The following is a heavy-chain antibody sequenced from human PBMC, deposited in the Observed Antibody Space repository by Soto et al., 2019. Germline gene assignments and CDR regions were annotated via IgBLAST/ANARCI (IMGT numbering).Heavy chain of an antibody. J-gene: IGHJ6*02. CDR2: ISGSGGST. CDR3: ANAIYSYYYGMDV. D-gene: IGHD3-3*01. CDR1: GFTFSSYA. V-gene: IGHV3-23*01. Sequence: GGSLRLSXAASGFTFSSYAMSWVRQAPGKGLEWVSAISGSGGSTYYADSVKGRFTISRDNSKNTLYLQMNSLRAEDTAVYYCANAIYSYYYGMDVWGQGTTVTVSS.